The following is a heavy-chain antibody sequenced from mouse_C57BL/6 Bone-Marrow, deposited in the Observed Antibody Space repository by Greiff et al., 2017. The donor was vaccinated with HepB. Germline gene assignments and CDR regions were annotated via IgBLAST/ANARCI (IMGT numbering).Heavy chain of an antibody. J-gene: IGHJ3*01. CDR1: GFSLTSYG. D-gene: IGHD2-4*01. CDR2: IWSGGST. Sequence: VQLQESGPGLVQPSQSLSITCTVSGFSLTSYGVHWVRQSPGKGLEWLGVIWSGGSTDYNAAFISRLSISKENSKSQVFFKMNSLQADDTAIYYCARMDYDYGEGFAYWGQGTLVTVSA. V-gene: IGHV2-2*01. CDR3: ARMDYDYGEGFAY.